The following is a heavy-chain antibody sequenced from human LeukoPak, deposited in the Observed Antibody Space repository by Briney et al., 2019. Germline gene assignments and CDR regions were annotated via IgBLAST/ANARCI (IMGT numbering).Heavy chain of an antibody. D-gene: IGHD5-18*01. J-gene: IGHJ4*02. Sequence: GASVKVSCKASGYTFTSYDINWVRQATGQGLEWMGWMNPNSGNTGYAQKFQGRVTMTRNTSISTAYMELSSLRSEDTAVYYCARDLYSYGSIDYWGQGTLVTVSS. V-gene: IGHV1-8*01. CDR1: GYTFTSYD. CDR2: MNPNSGNT. CDR3: ARDLYSYGSIDY.